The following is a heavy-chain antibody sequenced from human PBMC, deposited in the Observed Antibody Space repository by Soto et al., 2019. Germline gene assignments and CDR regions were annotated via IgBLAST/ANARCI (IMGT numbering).Heavy chain of an antibody. CDR2: IIPIFGTA. CDR1: GGTFSSYA. CDR3: ARLPEQKDIVLMVYG. D-gene: IGHD2-8*01. V-gene: IGHV1-69*13. Sequence: ASVKVSCKASGGTFSSYAISWVRQAPGQGLEWMGGIIPIFGTANYAQKFQGRVTITADESTSTAYMELSSLRSEDTAVYYCARLPEQKDIVLMVYGWGQGTMVTVS. J-gene: IGHJ3*01.